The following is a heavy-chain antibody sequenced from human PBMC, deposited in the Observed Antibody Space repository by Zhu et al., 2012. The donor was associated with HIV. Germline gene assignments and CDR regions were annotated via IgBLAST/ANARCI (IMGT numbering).Heavy chain of an antibody. D-gene: IGHD6-19*01. J-gene: IGHJ6*02. V-gene: IGHV4-4*09. CDR3: ARDRGIAVAGSYYYGMDV. CDR1: GGSISSYY. Sequence: QVQLQESGPGLVKPSETLSLTCTVSGGSISSYYWSWIRQPPGKGLEWIGYIYTSGSTNYNPSLKSRVTISVDTSKNQFSLKLSSVTAADTAVYYCARDRGIAVAGSYYYGMDVVGPRATVTVSS. CDR2: IYTSGST.